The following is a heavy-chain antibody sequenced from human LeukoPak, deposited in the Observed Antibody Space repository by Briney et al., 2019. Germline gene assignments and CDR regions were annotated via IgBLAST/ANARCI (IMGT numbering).Heavy chain of an antibody. D-gene: IGHD3-3*01. J-gene: IGHJ6*02. CDR1: GFTFSSYE. V-gene: IGHV3-48*03. CDR2: ISSSGSTI. CDR3: ARDAPITIQQNCYYYYGMDV. Sequence: PGGSLRLSCAASGFTFSSYEMNWVRQAPGKGLEWVSYISSSGSTIYYADSVKGRFTISRDNAKNSLYLQMNSLRAEDTAVYYCARDAPITIQQNCYYYYGMDVWGQGTTVTVSS.